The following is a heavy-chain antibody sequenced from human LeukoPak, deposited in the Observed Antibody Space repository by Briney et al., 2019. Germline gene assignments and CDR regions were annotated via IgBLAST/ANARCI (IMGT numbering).Heavy chain of an antibody. Sequence: GGSLRLSCAASGFTFSSYGMHWVRQAPGKGLEWVAVISYDGSNKYYADSVKGRFTISRDNSKNTLYPQMNSLRAEDTAVYYCAREFGLVVPAAMPTYYYYGMDVWGQGTTVTVSS. J-gene: IGHJ6*02. V-gene: IGHV3-30*03. CDR3: AREFGLVVPAAMPTYYYYGMDV. CDR1: GFTFSSYG. D-gene: IGHD2-2*01. CDR2: ISYDGSNK.